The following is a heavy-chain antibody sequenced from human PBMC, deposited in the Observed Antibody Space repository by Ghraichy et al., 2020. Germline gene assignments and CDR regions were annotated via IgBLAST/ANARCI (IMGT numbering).Heavy chain of an antibody. CDR1: GYTFTSYY. J-gene: IGHJ4*02. Sequence: ASVKVSCKASGYTFTSYYMHWVRQAPGQGLEWMGIITPSGGSTGYAQKFQGRVTMTRDTSTSTVYMELSSLRSEDTAVYYCARAGRAIGGFDYWGQGTLVTVSS. CDR3: ARAGRAIGGFDY. V-gene: IGHV1-46*01. CDR2: ITPSGGST. D-gene: IGHD3-16*01.